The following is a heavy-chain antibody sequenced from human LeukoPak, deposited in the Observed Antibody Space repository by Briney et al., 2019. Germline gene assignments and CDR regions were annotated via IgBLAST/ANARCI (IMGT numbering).Heavy chain of an antibody. Sequence: GSLRLSCAASGFTFSSYGMHWVRQAPGKGLEWVAVISYDGSNKYYADSVKGRFTISRDNSKNTLYLQMNNLRAEDTAVYYCAHSLVSSYAFDIWGQGTMVTVSS. D-gene: IGHD4-11*01. CDR1: GFTFSSYG. J-gene: IGHJ3*02. V-gene: IGHV3-30*03. CDR3: AHSLVSSYAFDI. CDR2: ISYDGSNK.